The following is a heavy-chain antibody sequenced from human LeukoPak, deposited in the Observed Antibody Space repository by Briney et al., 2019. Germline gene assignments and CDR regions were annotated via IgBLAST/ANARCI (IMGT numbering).Heavy chain of an antibody. Sequence: GKSLRLSCTASGLTFSRFVMHWGRQAPGKGLEWVAVISADGFDKYYEDSVKGRFTVSRDNSKNTVYLQMNSLRAEDTAVYYCAKDPSHGYSYGPTDYWGQGTLVTVSS. CDR1: GLTFSRFV. J-gene: IGHJ4*02. V-gene: IGHV3-30*18. D-gene: IGHD5-18*01. CDR3: AKDPSHGYSYGPTDY. CDR2: ISADGFDK.